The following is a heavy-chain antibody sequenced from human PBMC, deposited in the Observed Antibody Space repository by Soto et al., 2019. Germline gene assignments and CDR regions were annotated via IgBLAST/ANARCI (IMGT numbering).Heavy chain of an antibody. CDR3: ARALWGPAGHINWFDP. CDR1: GGSISSGGYS. CDR2: IYHSGGT. D-gene: IGHD2-2*01. V-gene: IGHV4-30-2*01. Sequence: SETLSLTCAVSGGSISSGGYSWSWIRQPPGKGLEWIGYIYHSGGTYYNPSLKSRVTISVDRSKNQFSLKLSSVTAADTAVYYCARALWGPAGHINWFDPWGQGTLVTVSS. J-gene: IGHJ5*02.